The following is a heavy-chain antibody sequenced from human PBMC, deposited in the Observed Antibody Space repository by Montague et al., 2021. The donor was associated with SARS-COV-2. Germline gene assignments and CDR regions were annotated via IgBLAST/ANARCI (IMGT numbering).Heavy chain of an antibody. CDR3: AREYRIELWQTNWYFGL. CDR1: GGSISGYY. J-gene: IGHJ2*01. Sequence: SETLSLTCSVSGGSISGYYWSWIRQPPGKGLEWIGYICHSGNTKYNPSLKSRVSISVDTSKNQFSLRLSSVTAADTAVHYCAREYRIELWQTNWYFGLWGRGTLVTVSS. D-gene: IGHD3-16*01. CDR2: ICHSGNT. V-gene: IGHV4-59*01.